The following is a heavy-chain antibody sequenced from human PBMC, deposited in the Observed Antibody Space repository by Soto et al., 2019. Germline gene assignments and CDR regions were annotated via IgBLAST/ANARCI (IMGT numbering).Heavy chain of an antibody. V-gene: IGHV3-9*01. CDR1: GFTFDDYA. CDR3: AKDAGYSGYDNFDY. CDR2: ISWNSGSI. D-gene: IGHD5-12*01. Sequence: EVQLVESGGGLVQPGRSLRLSCAASGFTFDDYAMHWVRQAPGKGLEWVSGISWNSGSIGYADSVKGRFTISRDNAKNYLYLQMNSLRAEDTALYYCAKDAGYSGYDNFDYWGQGTLVTVSS. J-gene: IGHJ4*02.